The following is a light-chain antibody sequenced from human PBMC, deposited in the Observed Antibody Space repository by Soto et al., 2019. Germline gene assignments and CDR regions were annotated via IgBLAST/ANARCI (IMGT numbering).Light chain of an antibody. V-gene: IGKV3D-15*01. CDR3: QQYNDCSCT. CDR2: GAS. J-gene: IGKJ3*01. CDR1: QSVISK. Sequence: IVMTQSPFTLSASVGGRAILSCRASQSVISKLAWYQHKPGKAPRLLIYGASTLASGVPARFSGSGSGTEFTLTISSLQPEDFAIYYCQQYNDCSCTFGPGTKVDIK.